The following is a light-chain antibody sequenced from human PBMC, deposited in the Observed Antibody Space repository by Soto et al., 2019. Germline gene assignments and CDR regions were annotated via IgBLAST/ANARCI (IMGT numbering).Light chain of an antibody. CDR3: QRYNSYSDA. J-gene: IGKJ1*01. V-gene: IGKV1-5*03. Sequence: DIHITQSPSTLSGYVGEGVTITCRASQTISSWLAWYQQKPGKAPKLLIYKASTLKSGVPSRFSGSGSGTEFTLTISFLQPDDFATYYCQRYNSYSDAFGHGTKV. CDR2: KAS. CDR1: QTISSW.